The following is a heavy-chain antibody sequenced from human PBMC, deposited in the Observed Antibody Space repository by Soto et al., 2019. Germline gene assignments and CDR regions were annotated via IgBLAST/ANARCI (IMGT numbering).Heavy chain of an antibody. CDR2: ISSNGGST. J-gene: IGHJ4*02. CDR1: GFTFSSYA. CDR3: VKDRERYSSGWYAYFDY. V-gene: IGHV3-64D*06. D-gene: IGHD6-19*01. Sequence: GGSLRLSCSASGFTFSSYAMHWFRQAPGKGLEYVSAISSNGGSTYYADSVKGRFTISRDNSKNTLYLQMSSLRAEDTAVYYCVKDRERYSSGWYAYFDYWGQGTLVTVSS.